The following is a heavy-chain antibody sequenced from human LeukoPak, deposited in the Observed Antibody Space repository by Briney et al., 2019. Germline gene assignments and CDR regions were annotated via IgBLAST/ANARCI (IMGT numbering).Heavy chain of an antibody. J-gene: IGHJ6*03. CDR3: ARVPMVRGVKRYYYYYMDV. D-gene: IGHD3-10*01. Sequence: ASVKVSCKASGYTFTGYYMHWVRQAPGQGLEWMGWINPNSGGTNYAQKFQGRVTMTRDTSISTAYMELSRLRSDDTAVHYCARVPMVRGVKRYYYYYMDVWGKGTTVTVSS. CDR2: INPNSGGT. CDR1: GYTFTGYY. V-gene: IGHV1-2*02.